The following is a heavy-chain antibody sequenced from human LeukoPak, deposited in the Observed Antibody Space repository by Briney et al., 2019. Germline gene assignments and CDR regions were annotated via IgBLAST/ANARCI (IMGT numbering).Heavy chain of an antibody. D-gene: IGHD5-12*01. CDR1: GGSISSYY. Sequence: SETLSLTCTVSGGSISSYYWSWIRQPPGKGLEWIGYIYYSGSTNYNPSLKSRVTISVDTSKNQFSLKLSSVTAADTAVYYCASSYIVASGYWGQGTLVTVSS. CDR3: ASSYIVASGY. J-gene: IGHJ4*02. CDR2: IYYSGST. V-gene: IGHV4-59*08.